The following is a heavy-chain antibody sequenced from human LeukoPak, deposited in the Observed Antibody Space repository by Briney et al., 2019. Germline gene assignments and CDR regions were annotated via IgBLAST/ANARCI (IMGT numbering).Heavy chain of an antibody. CDR1: GYSISSGYY. CDR2: IYHSGST. V-gene: IGHV4-38-2*02. Sequence: PSETLSLTCTVSGYSISSGYYWGWIRQPPGKGLEWIGSIYHSGSTYYNPSLKSRVTISVDTSKNQFSLKLSSVTAADTAVYYCARAFVGATNWFDPWGQGTLVTVSS. CDR3: ARAFVGATNWFDP. D-gene: IGHD1-26*01. J-gene: IGHJ5*02.